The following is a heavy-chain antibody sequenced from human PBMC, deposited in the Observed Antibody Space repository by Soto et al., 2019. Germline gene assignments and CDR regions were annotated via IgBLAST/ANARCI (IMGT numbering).Heavy chain of an antibody. D-gene: IGHD4-17*01. CDR2: IYSGGTT. CDR1: GFTVSSNY. CDR3: ARATTVTTIYDY. Sequence: PGGSLRLFCAASGFTVSSNYMSWVRQAPGKGLEWVSIIYSGGTTYYADSVKDRFTISRDDSKNTLYLQMNSLRTEDTAVYYCARATTVTTIYDYWGQGTLVTVSS. V-gene: IGHV3-66*01. J-gene: IGHJ4*02.